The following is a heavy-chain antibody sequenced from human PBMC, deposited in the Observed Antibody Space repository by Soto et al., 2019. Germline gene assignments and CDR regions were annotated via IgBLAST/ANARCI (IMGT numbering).Heavy chain of an antibody. V-gene: IGHV3-30*18. CDR2: TPYDENTK. D-gene: IGHD6-19*01. Sequence: PGGSMRLSCASCGFTLRSVGMHWVRQAPGKGLEWVGVTPYDENTKYYGASVKGRFTISRDNSKNTVYLEMNSLRAEDTAVYYCAKEESSGYYRTADYWGQGTLVTVSS. CDR1: GFTLRSVG. J-gene: IGHJ4*02. CDR3: AKEESSGYYRTADY.